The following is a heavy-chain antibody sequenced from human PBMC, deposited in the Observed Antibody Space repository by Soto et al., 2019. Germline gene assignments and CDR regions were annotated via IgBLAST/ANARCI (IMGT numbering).Heavy chain of an antibody. CDR3: ARYVYSSSPYYYYYGMDV. J-gene: IGHJ6*02. Sequence: PGESLKISCNGSGYIFTSYWISWVRQMPGKGLEWMGRIDPSDSYTNYSPSFQGHVTISADKSISTAYLQWSSLKASDTAMYYCARYVYSSSPYYYYYGMDVWGQGTTVTVSS. CDR2: IDPSDSYT. V-gene: IGHV5-10-1*01. CDR1: GYIFTSYW. D-gene: IGHD6-6*01.